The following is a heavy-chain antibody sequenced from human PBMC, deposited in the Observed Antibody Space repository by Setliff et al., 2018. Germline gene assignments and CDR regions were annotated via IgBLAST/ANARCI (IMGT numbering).Heavy chain of an antibody. CDR3: ATDGPVLNGDYIS. D-gene: IGHD3-10*01. CDR2: IYQNGIT. V-gene: IGHV4-39*07. J-gene: IGHJ5*02. Sequence: NPSETLSLTCSVSGASISTTYYYWDWIRQSPEKGLEWIGTIYQNGITYYNPSVKSRVTISVDKSKNQFSLSLRSVTAADTAVYYCATDGPVLNGDYISWGQGTLVTV. CDR1: GASISTTYYY.